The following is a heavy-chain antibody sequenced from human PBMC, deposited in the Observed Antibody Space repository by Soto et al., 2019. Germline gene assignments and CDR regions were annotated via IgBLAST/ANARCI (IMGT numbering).Heavy chain of an antibody. CDR2: ISGSGGST. CDR3: AKDVGPFTILDAFDI. V-gene: IGHV3-23*01. CDR1: GFTFSSYA. Sequence: EVQLLESGGGLVQPGGSLRLYCAASGFTFSSYAMSWVRQAPGKGLEWVSAISGSGGSTYYADSVKGRFTISRDNSKNTLYLQMNSLSAEDTAVYYCAKDVGPFTILDAFDIWGQGTMVTVSS. J-gene: IGHJ3*02. D-gene: IGHD3-3*01.